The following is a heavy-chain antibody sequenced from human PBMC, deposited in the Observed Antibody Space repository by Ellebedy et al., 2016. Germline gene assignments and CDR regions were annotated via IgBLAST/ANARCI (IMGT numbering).Heavy chain of an antibody. CDR1: GFTFSSYA. D-gene: IGHD1-1*01. CDR2: ISGSGGDT. J-gene: IGHJ4*02. V-gene: IGHV3-23*01. Sequence: GESLKISCAASGFTFSSYAMSWVRQAPGKGLEWVSAISGSGGDTFYADSVKGRFTISRDNSKNTLYLQMNSLRAEDTAVYYCARGGHDYYFDYWGQGTLVTVSS. CDR3: ARGGHDYYFDY.